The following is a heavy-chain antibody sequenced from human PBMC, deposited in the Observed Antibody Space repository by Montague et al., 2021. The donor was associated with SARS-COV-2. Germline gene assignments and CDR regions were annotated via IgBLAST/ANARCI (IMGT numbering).Heavy chain of an antibody. CDR2: IYYSGST. V-gene: IGHV4-59*01. Sequence: SETLSLTCTVSGGSISGYYWSWIRQPPGKGLEWIGYIYYSGSTKYNPFLESRVTISVDRSKNQVSLKLSSVTAADTAVYYCARLLRSCTNGVCRTYYYYAIDFWGQGTTVTVSS. CDR1: GGSISGYY. J-gene: IGHJ6*02. D-gene: IGHD2-8*01. CDR3: ARLLRSCTNGVCRTYYYYAIDF.